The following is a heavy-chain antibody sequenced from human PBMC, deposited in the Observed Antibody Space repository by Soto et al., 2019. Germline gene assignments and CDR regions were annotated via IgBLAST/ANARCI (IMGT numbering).Heavy chain of an antibody. Sequence: ASVKVSCKASGYTFTSYDINWVRQATGQGPEWMGWMNPNSGNTGYAQKFQGRVTMTRNTSISTAYMELSSLRSEDTAVYYCAIGNYCSSTSCYWFDPWGQGTLVTVS. D-gene: IGHD2-2*01. J-gene: IGHJ5*02. CDR3: AIGNYCSSTSCYWFDP. CDR2: MNPNSGNT. CDR1: GYTFTSYD. V-gene: IGHV1-8*01.